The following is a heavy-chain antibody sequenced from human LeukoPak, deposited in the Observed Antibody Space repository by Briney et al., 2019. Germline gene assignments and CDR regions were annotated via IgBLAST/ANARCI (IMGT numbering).Heavy chain of an antibody. CDR1: GFTFSSYG. V-gene: IGHV3-30*02. CDR2: IRYDGSTK. Sequence: GGSLRLSCAASGFTFSSYGMHWVRQAPGKGLEWVAFIRYDGSTKYYADSVKGRFTISRDNSKNTLYLQMSSLRAEDTAVYYCARVADNWNDAVDAFDIWGQGTMVTVSS. D-gene: IGHD1-20*01. J-gene: IGHJ3*02. CDR3: ARVADNWNDAVDAFDI.